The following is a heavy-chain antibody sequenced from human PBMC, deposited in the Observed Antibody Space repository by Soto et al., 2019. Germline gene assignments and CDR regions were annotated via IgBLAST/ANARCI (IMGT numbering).Heavy chain of an antibody. V-gene: IGHV4-59*08. CDR3: TTEAYDNSGSLAFDI. D-gene: IGHD3-22*01. CDR2: IFHTGTT. Sequence: PSETLSLTCTVSGGSSTNYYYSWIRRPPGKGLEWIGYIFHTGTTSYNPSLKSRVTLSVDTSQSQFSLKLNSVTAADTAVYYCTTEAYDNSGSLAFDIWGPGTLVTVSS. CDR1: GGSSTNYY. J-gene: IGHJ3*02.